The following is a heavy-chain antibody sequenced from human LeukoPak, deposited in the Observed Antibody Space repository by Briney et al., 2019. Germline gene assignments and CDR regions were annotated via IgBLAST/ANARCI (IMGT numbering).Heavy chain of an antibody. CDR2: IYYSGST. D-gene: IGHD1-26*01. Sequence: SETLSLTCTVSGGSISSYYWSWIRQPPGKGLEWIGYIYYSGSTNYNPSLKSRVTISVDTSKNQFSLKLGSVTAADTAVYYCARAYSGSSSYFDYWGQGTLVTVSS. J-gene: IGHJ4*02. CDR1: GGSISSYY. CDR3: ARAYSGSSSYFDY. V-gene: IGHV4-59*01.